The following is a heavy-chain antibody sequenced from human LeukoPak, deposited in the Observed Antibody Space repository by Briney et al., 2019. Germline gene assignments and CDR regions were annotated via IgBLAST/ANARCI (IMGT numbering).Heavy chain of an antibody. Sequence: GGSLRLSCAASGFTFSSYAMSWVRQAPGKGLEWVSAISGSGGSTYYADSVKGRFTISRDNSKNTLYLQMNSLRAEDTAVYYCAKGGGGSSWYFSPTYGDAAFDIWGQGTMVTVSS. V-gene: IGHV3-23*01. CDR1: GFTFSSYA. CDR2: ISGSGGST. CDR3: AKGGGGSSWYFSPTYGDAAFDI. J-gene: IGHJ3*02. D-gene: IGHD6-13*01.